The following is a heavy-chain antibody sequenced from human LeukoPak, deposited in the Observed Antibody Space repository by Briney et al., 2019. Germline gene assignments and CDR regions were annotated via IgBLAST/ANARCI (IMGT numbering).Heavy chain of an antibody. CDR2: ISSSSSYI. CDR3: ASQGRGFVPAAGF. Sequence: NPGGSLRLSCAASGFTFSSYAMSWVRQAPGKGLEWVSSISSSSSYIYYADSVKGRFTISRDNAKNSLYLQMNSLRAEDTAVYYCASQGRGFVPAAGFWGQGTLVTVSS. V-gene: IGHV3-21*01. D-gene: IGHD2-2*01. CDR1: GFTFSSYA. J-gene: IGHJ4*02.